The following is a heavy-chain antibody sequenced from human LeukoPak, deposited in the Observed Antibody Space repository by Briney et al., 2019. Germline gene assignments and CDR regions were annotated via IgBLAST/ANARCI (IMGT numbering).Heavy chain of an antibody. Sequence: ASVKVSCKASGYTFTSYYMHWVRQAPGQGLEWMGIINPSGGSTSYAQKFQGRVTMTRDMSTSTVYMELSSLRSADTAVYYCARGGGRVGGVIIGFDYWGQGTLVTVSS. V-gene: IGHV1-46*01. CDR2: INPSGGST. CDR3: ARGGGRVGGVIIGFDY. CDR1: GYTFTSYY. J-gene: IGHJ4*02. D-gene: IGHD3-10*01.